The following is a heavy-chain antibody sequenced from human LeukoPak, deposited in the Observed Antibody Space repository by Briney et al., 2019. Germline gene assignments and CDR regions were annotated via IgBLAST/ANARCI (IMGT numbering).Heavy chain of an antibody. D-gene: IGHD3-22*01. V-gene: IGHV3-21*01. Sequence: GGSLRLSCAAPGFTFSSYSMNWVRQAPGRGLEWVSSISSSSSYIYYADSVKGRFTISRDNAKDSLYLQMNSLRAEDTAVYYCARDPEQYYYDSSGYPDYWGQGTLVTVSS. CDR1: GFTFSSYS. CDR2: ISSSSSYI. CDR3: ARDPEQYYYDSSGYPDY. J-gene: IGHJ4*02.